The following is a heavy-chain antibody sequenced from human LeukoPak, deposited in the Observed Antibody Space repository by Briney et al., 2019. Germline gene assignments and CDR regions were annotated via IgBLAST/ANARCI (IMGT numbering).Heavy chain of an antibody. V-gene: IGHV1-46*01. D-gene: IGHD3-3*01. CDR2: INPSGGST. CDR1: GYTFTSYY. J-gene: IGHJ5*02. Sequence: GALVKVSCKASGYTFTSYYMHWVRQAPGQGLEWMGIINPSGGSTSYAQKFQGRVTMTRDTSTSTVYMELSSLRSEDTAVYYCARARRGGSDQLLSPSGRSGYYPWGQGTLVTVSS. CDR3: ARARRGGSDQLLSPSGRSGYYP.